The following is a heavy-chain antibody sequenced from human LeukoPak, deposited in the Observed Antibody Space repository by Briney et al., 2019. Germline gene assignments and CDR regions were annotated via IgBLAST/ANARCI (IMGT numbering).Heavy chain of an antibody. D-gene: IGHD6-6*01. J-gene: IGHJ6*03. Sequence: VGSLRLSCAASGFTFSNAWMSWVRQAPGQGLEWVANIKQAGSEKSYVDSVKGRFAISRDNAKDSLYLQMNRLRAEDTAVYHCARIIGARLVSRTYYYMDIWGKGTTVTVSS. CDR1: GFTFSNAW. CDR2: IKQAGSEK. CDR3: ARIIGARLVSRTYYYMDI. V-gene: IGHV3-7*01.